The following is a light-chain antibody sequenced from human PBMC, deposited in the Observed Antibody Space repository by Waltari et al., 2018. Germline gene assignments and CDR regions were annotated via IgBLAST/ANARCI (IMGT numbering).Light chain of an antibody. Sequence: DIQMTQSPPSLSASVGDRVTVTCRASQSISTSLNWYQQKAGKAPNLLIYVASSLQSGVPSRFSGSGSGTDFTLTISSLQPEDFATYYCQQSYITSPTFGQGTKVEVK. V-gene: IGKV1-39*01. CDR2: VAS. J-gene: IGKJ1*01. CDR3: QQSYITSPT. CDR1: QSISTS.